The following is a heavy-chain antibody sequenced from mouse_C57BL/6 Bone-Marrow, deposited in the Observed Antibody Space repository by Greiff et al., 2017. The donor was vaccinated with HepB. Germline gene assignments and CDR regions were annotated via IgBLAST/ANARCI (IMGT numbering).Heavy chain of an antibody. CDR2: IDPENGDT. D-gene: IGHD1-1*01. CDR3: TTKYYYGSGGYFDY. J-gene: IGHJ2*01. CDR1: GFNIKDDY. Sequence: VQLKQSGAELVRPGASVKLSCTASGFNIKDDYMHWGRQRPEQGLEWIGWIDPENGDTEYASKFKGKATITADTSSNTAYLQLSSLTSEDTAVYYCTTKYYYGSGGYFDYWGQGTTLTVSS. V-gene: IGHV14-4*01.